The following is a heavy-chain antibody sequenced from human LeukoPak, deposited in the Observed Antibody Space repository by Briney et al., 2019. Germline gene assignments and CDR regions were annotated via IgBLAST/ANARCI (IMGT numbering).Heavy chain of an antibody. Sequence: KPSETLSLTCAVYGGSFSDYYWSWIRQPPGKGLEWIGEINHSGSTNYNPSLKSRVTISVDTSKNQFSLKLSSVTAADTAVYYCARGRIVGATYFDYWGQGTLVTVSP. V-gene: IGHV4-34*01. CDR1: GGSFSDYY. CDR3: ARGRIVGATYFDY. CDR2: INHSGST. D-gene: IGHD1-26*01. J-gene: IGHJ4*02.